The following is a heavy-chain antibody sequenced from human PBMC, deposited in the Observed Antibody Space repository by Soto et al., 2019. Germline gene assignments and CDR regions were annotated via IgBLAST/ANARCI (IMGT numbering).Heavy chain of an antibody. V-gene: IGHV4-38-2*01. Sequence: SETLSLTCAVSWYSISSGYYWGWIRQPPGKGLEWIGYIYHSGSTYYNPSLKSRVTISVASKNHFSLKLSSVTAADTAVYYCARGEVTYEFDYWGQGTLVTVSS. J-gene: IGHJ4*02. CDR1: WYSISSGYY. CDR3: ARGEVTYEFDY. CDR2: IYHSGST. D-gene: IGHD2-21*02.